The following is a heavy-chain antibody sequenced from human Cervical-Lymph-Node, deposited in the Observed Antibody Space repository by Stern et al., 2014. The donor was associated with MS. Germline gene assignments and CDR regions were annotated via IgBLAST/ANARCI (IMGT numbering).Heavy chain of an antibody. CDR1: GYTFTRYG. D-gene: IGHD5-18*01. V-gene: IGHV1-3*02. J-gene: IGHJ4*02. CDR3: ARGGGGYSYGLDY. CDR2: SNAGHGTT. Sequence: QVQLGQSGAEVRKPGASVKVSCKASGYTFTRYGIHWVRQAPGQRLEGMGWSNAGHGTTTYSQEFQGRVTITRDTSASTAYMELGSLRSEDMAVYYCARGGGGYSYGLDYWGQGTLVTVSS.